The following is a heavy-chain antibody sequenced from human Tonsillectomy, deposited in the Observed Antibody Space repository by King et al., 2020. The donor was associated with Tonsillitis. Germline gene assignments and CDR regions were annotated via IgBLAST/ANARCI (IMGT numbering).Heavy chain of an antibody. CDR1: GFTFSTYS. J-gene: IGHJ6*02. D-gene: IGHD2-15*01. V-gene: IGHV3-21*01. Sequence: VQLVESGGGLVKPGGSLRLSCVASGFTFSTYSVNCVRQAPGKGLEWVSYISNSRSFIYYADSVKGRFTISRDNAKNSLYLQMNSLRAEDTAVYYCARVRYCSGGRCDGMDVWGQGTTVTVSS. CDR2: ISNSRSFI. CDR3: ARVRYCSGGRCDGMDV.